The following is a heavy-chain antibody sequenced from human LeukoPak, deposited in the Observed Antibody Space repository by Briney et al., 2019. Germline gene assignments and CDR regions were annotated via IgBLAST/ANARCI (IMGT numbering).Heavy chain of an antibody. J-gene: IGHJ4*02. CDR2: IDDIGDST. V-gene: IGHV3-23*01. Sequence: PGGTLRLSCAASGFTFSNYAMSWVRQAPGQGLEWVSTIDDIGDSTYYADSVKGRFTISRDNSKNTLYLQMHTLRAEDTAVYYCANGRDLDYWGQGTLVTASS. CDR1: GFTFSNYA. CDR3: ANGRDLDY.